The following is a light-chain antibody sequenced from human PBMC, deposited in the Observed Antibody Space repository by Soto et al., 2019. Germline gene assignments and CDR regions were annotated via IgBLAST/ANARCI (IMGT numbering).Light chain of an antibody. CDR3: SSYTSSNTLV. Sequence: QSALTQPASVSGSPGQSITISCTGTSSDVGAYNYVSWYQQHPGKASKLMIFEVSDRPSGVSNRFSGSKSGNTPSLTISGLQAEDEADYYCSSYTSSNTLVFGGGTKLTVL. CDR1: SSDVGAYNY. V-gene: IGLV2-14*01. CDR2: EVS. J-gene: IGLJ2*01.